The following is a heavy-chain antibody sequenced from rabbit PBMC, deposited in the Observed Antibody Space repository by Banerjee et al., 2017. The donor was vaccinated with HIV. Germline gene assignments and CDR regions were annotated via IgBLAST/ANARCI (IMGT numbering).Heavy chain of an antibody. D-gene: IGHD4-1*01. CDR3: ARGLAGVIGWNFSL. CDR1: RFSFSNKYV. Sequence: QEQLEESGGDLVKPEGSLTLTCTASRFSFSNKYVMCWVRQAPGKGLEWIGCINTSSGNTVYATWAKGRFTISKTSWTTVTLQMTSLTAADTATYFCARGLAGVIGWNFSLWGPGTLVTV. J-gene: IGHJ4*01. CDR2: INTSSGNT. V-gene: IGHV1S45*01.